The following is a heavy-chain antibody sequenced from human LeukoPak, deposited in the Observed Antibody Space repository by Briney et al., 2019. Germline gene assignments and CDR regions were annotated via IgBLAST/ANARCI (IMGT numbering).Heavy chain of an antibody. Sequence: GGSLRLSCVASGFDFGTYAMSWVRQAPGKGLEWVSAISGSGGSTYYADSVKGRFTISRDNSKNTLYLQMNSLRAEDTAIYYCAKTIQPYGNFDYWGQGTLVTVSS. CDR3: AKTIQPYGNFDY. J-gene: IGHJ4*02. V-gene: IGHV3-23*01. CDR2: ISGSGGST. D-gene: IGHD2/OR15-2a*01. CDR1: GFDFGTYA.